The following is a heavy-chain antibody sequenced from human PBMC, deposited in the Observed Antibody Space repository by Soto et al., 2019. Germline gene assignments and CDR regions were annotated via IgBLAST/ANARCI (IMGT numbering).Heavy chain of an antibody. CDR2: INWNGGST. V-gene: IGHV3-20*04. J-gene: IGHJ5*02. Sequence: GGSLRLSCAASGFTFSNYWMSWVRQAPGKGLEWVSGINWNGGSTGYADSVKGRFTISRDNAKNSLYLQMNSLRAEDTALYYCAGSKYSSSSLTWFDPWGQGTLVTVSS. CDR3: AGSKYSSSSLTWFDP. CDR1: GFTFSNYW. D-gene: IGHD6-6*01.